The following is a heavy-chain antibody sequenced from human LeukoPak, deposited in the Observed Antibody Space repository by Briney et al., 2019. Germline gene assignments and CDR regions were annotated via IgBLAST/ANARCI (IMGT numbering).Heavy chain of an antibody. CDR1: GFTFSIYE. Sequence: GGSLSLSCSASGFTFSIYEMNWVRQAPGKGLEWVSYISSSGSTIYYADSVKGRFTISRDNAKNSLYLQMNSLRGEDTAIYYCARDGDSYDYGIDYWGQGTVVTVSP. CDR2: ISSSGSTI. V-gene: IGHV3-48*03. CDR3: ARDGDSYDYGIDY. D-gene: IGHD3-16*01. J-gene: IGHJ4*02.